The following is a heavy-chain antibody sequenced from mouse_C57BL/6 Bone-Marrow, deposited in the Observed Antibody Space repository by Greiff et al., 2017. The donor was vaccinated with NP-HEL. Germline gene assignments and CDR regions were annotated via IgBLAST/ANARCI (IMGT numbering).Heavy chain of an antibody. V-gene: IGHV1-64*01. CDR3: ALLYYGPEGYFDY. Sequence: QVQLQQPGAELVKPGASVKLSCKASGYTFTSYWMHWVKQRPGHGLEWIGMIHPNSGSTNYNEKFKSKATLTVDKSSSTAYMQLSSLTSEDSAVYDGALLYYGPEGYFDYWGQGTTLTVSS. CDR2: IHPNSGST. D-gene: IGHD2-1*01. J-gene: IGHJ2*01. CDR1: GYTFTSYW.